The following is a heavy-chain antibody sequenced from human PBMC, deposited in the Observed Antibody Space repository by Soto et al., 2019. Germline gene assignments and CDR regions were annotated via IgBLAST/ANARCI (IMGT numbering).Heavy chain of an antibody. CDR1: GFTFSSYS. CDR2: ISSSSSYI. D-gene: IGHD5-12*01. J-gene: IGHJ6*02. CDR3: ARGDREGYNYVLYYYYYGMDV. V-gene: IGHV3-21*01. Sequence: EVQLVESGGGLVKPGGSLRLSCAASGFTFSSYSMNWVRQAPGKGLEWVSSISSSSSYIYYADSVKGRFTISRDNAKNTLYLQMNSLRSEDTAVYYCARGDREGYNYVLYYYYYGMDVWGQGTTVTVSS.